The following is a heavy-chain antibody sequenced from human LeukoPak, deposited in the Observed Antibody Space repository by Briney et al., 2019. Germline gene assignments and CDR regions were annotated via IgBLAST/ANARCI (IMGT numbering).Heavy chain of an antibody. CDR1: GFTFGSYG. J-gene: IGHJ5*02. CDR3: ARVKGYGSGNSQLDP. D-gene: IGHD3-10*01. Sequence: PGRSLRLSCAASGFTFGSYGMHWVRQAPGKGLEWVAVIWYDGSNKYYADSVKGRFTISRDNSKNTLYLQMNSLRAEDTAVYYCARVKGYGSGNSQLDPWGQGTLVTVSS. CDR2: IWYDGSNK. V-gene: IGHV3-33*01.